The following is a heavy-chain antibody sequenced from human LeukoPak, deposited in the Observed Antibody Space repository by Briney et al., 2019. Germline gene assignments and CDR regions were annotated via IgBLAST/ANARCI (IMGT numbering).Heavy chain of an antibody. J-gene: IGHJ4*02. CDR1: GGSFSGYY. CDR3: ARSGRYYYDSSGYYYDY. CDR2: INHSGST. V-gene: IGHV4-34*01. Sequence: SETLSLTCAVYGGSFSGYYWSWIRQPPGKGLEWIGEINHSGSTNYNPSLKSRVTISADTSKNQFSLKLSSVTAADTAVYYCARSGRYYYDSSGYYYDYWGQGTLVTVSS. D-gene: IGHD3-22*01.